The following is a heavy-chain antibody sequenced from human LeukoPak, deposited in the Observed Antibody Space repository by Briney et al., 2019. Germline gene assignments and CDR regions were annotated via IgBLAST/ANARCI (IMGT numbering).Heavy chain of an antibody. J-gene: IGHJ4*02. CDR1: GFTFSSYA. CDR3: VRRIAASGIYFDY. Sequence: PGGSLGLSCSASGFTFSSYAMHWVRQAPGKGLVYVSAISSNGGITFYADSVKGRFTISRDNSKNTLYLQMSSLRAEDTAVYYCVRRIAASGIYFDYWGQGTLVTVSS. V-gene: IGHV3-64D*06. CDR2: ISSNGGIT. D-gene: IGHD6-13*01.